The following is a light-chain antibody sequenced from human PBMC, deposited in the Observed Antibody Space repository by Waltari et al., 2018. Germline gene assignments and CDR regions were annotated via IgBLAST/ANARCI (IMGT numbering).Light chain of an antibody. V-gene: IGLV2-14*03. J-gene: IGLJ1*01. Sequence: QSVLTQPASVSGSPGQSITISCTGSGNDVGGYDYVSWYQQHPGKAPELLIYDVDRRPSGASTRFSGSKSGNTASLTISGLQPEDEADYYCSSYTVGNTLYVFGTGTTVTVL. CDR1: GNDVGGYDY. CDR2: DVD. CDR3: SSYTVGNTLYV.